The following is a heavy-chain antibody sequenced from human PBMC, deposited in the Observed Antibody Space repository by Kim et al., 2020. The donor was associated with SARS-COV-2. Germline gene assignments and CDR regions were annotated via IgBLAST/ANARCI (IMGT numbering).Heavy chain of an antibody. D-gene: IGHD6-13*01. CDR2: ISYDGSNK. V-gene: IGHV3-30*18. J-gene: IGHJ6*02. CDR3: AKENSSSWYRIRYYYYGMDV. Sequence: GGSLRLSCAASGFTFSSYGMHWVRQAPGKGLEWVAVISYDGSNKYYADSVKGRFTISRDNSKNTLYLQMNSLRAEDTAVYYCAKENSSSWYRIRYYYYGMDVWGQGTTVTVSS. CDR1: GFTFSSYG.